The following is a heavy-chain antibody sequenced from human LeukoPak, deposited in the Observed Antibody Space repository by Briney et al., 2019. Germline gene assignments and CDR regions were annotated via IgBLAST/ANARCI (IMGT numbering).Heavy chain of an antibody. CDR3: ALVGATSWAPFDY. Sequence: GGSLRLSCAVSGFTFSRFSMTWVRQAQGKGLEWVSSISSSSSYIYYRDSVKGRFTISRDNAKNSLYLQMHSLRAEDTAVYYCALVGATSWAPFDYWGQGTLVTVSS. CDR1: GFTFSRFS. CDR2: ISSSSSYI. J-gene: IGHJ4*02. D-gene: IGHD1-26*01. V-gene: IGHV3-21*01.